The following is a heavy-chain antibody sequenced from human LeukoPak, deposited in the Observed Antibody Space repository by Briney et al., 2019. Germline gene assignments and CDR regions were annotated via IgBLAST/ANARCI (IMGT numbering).Heavy chain of an antibody. CDR3: ARGGAYHAFDI. Sequence: GGSLRLSCAASGFTFSSYWIYWVRQVPGKGLVYVSRINNDGSGTTYADSVKGRFTISRDNAKNTVYLQIDSLRVEDTAVYYCARGGAYHAFDIWGQGTMVTVSS. J-gene: IGHJ3*02. D-gene: IGHD2-2*01. CDR2: INNDGSGT. CDR1: GFTFSSYW. V-gene: IGHV3-74*01.